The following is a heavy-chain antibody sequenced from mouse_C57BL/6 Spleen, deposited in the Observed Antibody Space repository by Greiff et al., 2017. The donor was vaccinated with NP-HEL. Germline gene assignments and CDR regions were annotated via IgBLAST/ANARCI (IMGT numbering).Heavy chain of an antibody. V-gene: IGHV1-53*01. D-gene: IGHD2-4*01. Sequence: QVQLQQSGAELVLPGASVKLSCTASGYTFTSYWMHWVQQRPGQGLEWIGYINPSNGGTNYNEKFKSKATLTVDKSSSTAYMQLRSLTSEDAAVYYCGGGWDYDGRDYWGQGTTLTVSS. CDR2: INPSNGGT. CDR3: GGGWDYDGRDY. CDR1: GYTFTSYW. J-gene: IGHJ2*01.